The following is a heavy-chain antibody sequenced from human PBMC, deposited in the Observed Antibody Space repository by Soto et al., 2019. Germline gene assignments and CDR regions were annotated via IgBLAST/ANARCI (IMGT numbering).Heavy chain of an antibody. CDR1: GGSISSGGYY. D-gene: IGHD2-15*01. CDR3: ARGESEGGSCRAFDI. J-gene: IGHJ3*02. V-gene: IGHV4-31*03. CDR2: IYYSGST. Sequence: SETLSLTCTVSGGSISSGGYYWSWIRQHPGKGLEWIGYIYYSGSTYYNPSLKSRVTISVDTSKNQFSLKLSSVTAADTAVYYCARGESEGGSCRAFDIWGQGTMVTVSS.